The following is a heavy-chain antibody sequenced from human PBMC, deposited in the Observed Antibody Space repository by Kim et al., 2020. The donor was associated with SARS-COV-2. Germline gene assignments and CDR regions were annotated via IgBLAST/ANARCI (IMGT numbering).Heavy chain of an antibody. Sequence: SETLSLTCTVSGGSVSSGSYYWSWIRHPPGKGLEWIGYIYYSGSTNYNPSLKSRVTISVDTSKNQFSLKLSSVTAADTAVYYCARAGVAYYYALDVWGQGTTVTVSS. CDR1: GGSVSSGSYY. V-gene: IGHV4-61*01. CDR3: ARAGVAYYYALDV. CDR2: IYYSGST. J-gene: IGHJ6*02. D-gene: IGHD2-15*01.